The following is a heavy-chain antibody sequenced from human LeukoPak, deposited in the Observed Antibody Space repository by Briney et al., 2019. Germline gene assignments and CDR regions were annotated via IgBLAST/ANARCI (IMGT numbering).Heavy chain of an antibody. Sequence: PGGSLRLSCAVSGFTFSSSAMSWVRQAPGKGLEWVSAISGSGGSTFYADSVRGRFTISRDNSTNTLYLHMNSLRAEDTAVYYCVKDWRDESNCGGDCLQYWGQGTLVTVSS. V-gene: IGHV3-23*01. D-gene: IGHD2-21*02. CDR3: VKDWRDESNCGGDCLQY. J-gene: IGHJ4*02. CDR2: ISGSGGST. CDR1: GFTFSSSA.